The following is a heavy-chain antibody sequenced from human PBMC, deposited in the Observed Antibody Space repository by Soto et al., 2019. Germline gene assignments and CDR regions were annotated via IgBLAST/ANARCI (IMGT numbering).Heavy chain of an antibody. Sequence: LRLSCAAWVFMFSAYTMSWVRQAPGKGLEWLSSITSNSDHIDYADSVRGRFTVSRDNARKSLYLQMDSLGAEDTGVYYCATPYYYNHWGPGTLVTVSS. CDR2: ITSNSDHI. V-gene: IGHV3-21*01. CDR3: ATPYYYNH. CDR1: VFMFSAYT. J-gene: IGHJ4*02.